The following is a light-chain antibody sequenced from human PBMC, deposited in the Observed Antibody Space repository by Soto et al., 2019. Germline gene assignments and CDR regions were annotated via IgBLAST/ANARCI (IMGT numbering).Light chain of an antibody. J-gene: IGLJ1*01. CDR3: SSYTSSSTLDV. CDR2: EVS. CDR1: SSDVGGYNY. V-gene: IGLV2-14*01. Sequence: QSVLTQPASVSGSPGQSITISCTGTSSDVGGYNYVSWYQQHPGKAPKLMIYEVSNRPSGVSNRFSGSKSGNTASLTISGLQAEDEADYYCSSYTSSSTLDVFGTGT.